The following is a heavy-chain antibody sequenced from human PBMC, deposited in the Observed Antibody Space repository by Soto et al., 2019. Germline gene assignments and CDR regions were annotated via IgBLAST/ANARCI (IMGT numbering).Heavy chain of an antibody. J-gene: IGHJ4*02. V-gene: IGHV4-4*02. CDR3: ARDAAVPGETDRFDY. Sequence: SETLSLTCAVSGDSISSNVWWSWVRQPPGKGLEWIGEVYHTGNANFNPSLKSRVTMSVDTSKNQFSLKLNSVTAADTAMYYCARDAAVPGETDRFDYWGQGTLVTVSS. D-gene: IGHD6-19*01. CDR1: GDSISSNVW. CDR2: VYHTGNA.